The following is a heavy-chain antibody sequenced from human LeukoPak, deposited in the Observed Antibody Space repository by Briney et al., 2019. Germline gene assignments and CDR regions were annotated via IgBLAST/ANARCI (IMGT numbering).Heavy chain of an antibody. J-gene: IGHJ3*02. D-gene: IGHD2/OR15-2a*01. CDR2: ISSSSSTI. V-gene: IGHV3-48*01. CDR3: ARDRQGIVYLDAFDI. CDR1: GFTFSSYS. Sequence: PGGSLRLSCAASGFTFSSYSMNWVRQAPGKGLEWVSYISSSSSTIYYADSVKGRFTISRDNAKNSLYLQMNSLRAEDTAVYYCARDRQGIVYLDAFDIWGQGTMVTVSS.